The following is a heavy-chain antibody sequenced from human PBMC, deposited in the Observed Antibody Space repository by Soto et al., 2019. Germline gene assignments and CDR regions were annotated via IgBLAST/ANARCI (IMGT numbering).Heavy chain of an antibody. Sequence: EALSRTCTGPGGSIRRYHWGWFRQPPGKGLEWIGYIYYSGSTNYNPSLKSRVTISVDTSKNQFSLKLSSVTAADTAVYYCARDGDYGDYFDYWGQGTLVTVS. V-gene: IGHV4-59*01. CDR1: GGSIRRYH. J-gene: IGHJ4*02. CDR3: ARDGDYGDYFDY. D-gene: IGHD4-17*01. CDR2: IYYSGST.